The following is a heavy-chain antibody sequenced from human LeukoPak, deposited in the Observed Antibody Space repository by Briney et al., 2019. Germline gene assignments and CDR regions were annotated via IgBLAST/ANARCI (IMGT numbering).Heavy chain of an antibody. CDR3: ARGYCSSTSCPKAYYFDY. CDR1: GFTFSSYW. J-gene: IGHJ4*02. Sequence: PGGSLRLSCAASGFTFSSYWMHWVRQAPGKGLVWVSRINSDGSSTSYADSVKGRFTISRDNVKNTLYLQMNSLRAEDTAVYYCARGYCSSTSCPKAYYFDYWGQGTLVTVSS. D-gene: IGHD2-2*01. V-gene: IGHV3-74*01. CDR2: INSDGSST.